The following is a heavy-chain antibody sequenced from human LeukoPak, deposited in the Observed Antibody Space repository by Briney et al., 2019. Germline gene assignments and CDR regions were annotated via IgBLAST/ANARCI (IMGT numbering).Heavy chain of an antibody. CDR2: IRYDGSNK. D-gene: IGHD2-15*01. J-gene: IGHJ4*02. CDR3: AKDRAAPHSFCFDY. CDR1: GFTFSSYS. Sequence: PGGSLRLSCAASGFTFSSYSMNWVRQAPGKGLEWVAFIRYDGSNKYYADSVKGRFTISRDNSKNTLYLQMNSLRAEDAAVYYCAKDRAAPHSFCFDYWGQGTLVTVSS. V-gene: IGHV3-30*02.